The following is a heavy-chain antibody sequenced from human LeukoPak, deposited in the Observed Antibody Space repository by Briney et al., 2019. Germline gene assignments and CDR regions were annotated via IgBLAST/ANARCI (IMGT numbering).Heavy chain of an antibody. CDR2: INHSGST. V-gene: IGHV4-34*01. CDR3: ARGGIQLWLRY. Sequence: SETLSLTCAVYGGSFSGYYWSWIRQPPGNGLEWIGEINHSGSTNYNPSLKSRVTISVDTSKNQFSLKLSSVTAADTAVYYCARGGIQLWLRYWGQGTLVTVSS. J-gene: IGHJ4*02. CDR1: GGSFSGYY. D-gene: IGHD5-18*01.